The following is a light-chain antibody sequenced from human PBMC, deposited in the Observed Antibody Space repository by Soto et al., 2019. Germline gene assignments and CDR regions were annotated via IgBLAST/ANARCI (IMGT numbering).Light chain of an antibody. CDR1: NSDVGGYNY. V-gene: IGLV2-14*04. CDR2: DVS. Sequence: ISCIGSNSDVGGYNYVSWHQQHPGKAPKVVIYDVSNRPSGVSDRFSGSKSGNTASLTISGLQAEDEADYYCSSYTSSSTYVFGTGTKVTVL. J-gene: IGLJ1*01. CDR3: SSYTSSSTYV.